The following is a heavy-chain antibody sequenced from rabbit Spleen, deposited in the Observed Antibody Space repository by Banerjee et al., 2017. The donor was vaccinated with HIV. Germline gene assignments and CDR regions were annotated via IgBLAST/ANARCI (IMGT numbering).Heavy chain of an antibody. CDR1: GIDFSSYW. V-gene: IGHV1S45*01. CDR3: ARGDGSVSNAYKL. Sequence: QQQLEESGGGLVMPGGTLTLTCKASGIDFSSYWMCWVRQAPGKGLEWIACINAATAKPVYATWAKGRFTISRTSSTTVTLQMTSLTAVDMATYFCARGDGSVSNAYKLWGQGTLVTVS. CDR2: INAATAKP. J-gene: IGHJ4*01. D-gene: IGHD5-1*01.